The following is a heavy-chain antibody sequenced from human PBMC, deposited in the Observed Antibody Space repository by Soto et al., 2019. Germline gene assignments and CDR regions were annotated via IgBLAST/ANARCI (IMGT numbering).Heavy chain of an antibody. CDR3: AKSDGYNYGVFDY. CDR1: GLTFDDYA. V-gene: IGHV3-9*01. Sequence: PGGSLRLSCAASGLTFDDYAMHWVRQAPGKGLEWVSGISWNSGSVDYADSVKGRFTISRDNAENSLYLQMNSLRAEDTALYYCAKSDGYNYGVFDYWGQGTLVTVSS. D-gene: IGHD5-18*01. CDR2: ISWNSGSV. J-gene: IGHJ4*02.